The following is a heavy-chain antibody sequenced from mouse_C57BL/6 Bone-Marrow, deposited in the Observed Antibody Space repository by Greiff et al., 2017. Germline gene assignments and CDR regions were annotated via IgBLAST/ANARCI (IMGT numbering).Heavy chain of an antibody. V-gene: IGHV10-1*01. CDR1: GFSFNTYA. Sequence: EVQLVESGGGLVQPKGSLKLSCAASGFSFNTYAMNWFRPASGQGLEWVARIRSKSNNYATYYADSVKDRFTISRDDSESMLYLQMNNLKTEDTAMYYCVRHEASNWFAYWGQGTLVTVSA. D-gene: IGHD2-5*01. CDR3: VRHEASNWFAY. J-gene: IGHJ3*01. CDR2: IRSKSNNYAT.